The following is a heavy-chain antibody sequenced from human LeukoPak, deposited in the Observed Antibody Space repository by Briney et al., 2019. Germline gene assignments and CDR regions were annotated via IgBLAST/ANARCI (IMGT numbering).Heavy chain of an antibody. Sequence: GGSLRLSCAASGFTVSSNYMSRVRQAPGKGLEWVSIIYTDGSTYYTDSVKGRFTMSRDNSKNTLYLQMNSLRAEDTAIYYCARDFYNSGSFGHWGQGTLVTVTS. V-gene: IGHV3-53*01. CDR3: ARDFYNSGSFGH. CDR2: IYTDGST. CDR1: GFTVSSNY. D-gene: IGHD3-10*01. J-gene: IGHJ5*02.